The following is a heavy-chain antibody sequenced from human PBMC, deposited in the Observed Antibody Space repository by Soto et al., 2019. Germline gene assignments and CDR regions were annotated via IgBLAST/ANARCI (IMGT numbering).Heavy chain of an antibody. D-gene: IGHD2-21*02. CDR3: ARLTCGGACYPPQYWYFDL. Sequence: QVQLQESGPGLVKPSETLSLTCSVSGGSINSYYWSWIRQPPGKGLEWIGYIYYSGSTNNNPSLISRVTLSFAPSENKFPVKLSSVTAADTAVYYCARLTCGGACYPPQYWYFDLWGRGTLVTVSS. J-gene: IGHJ2*01. V-gene: IGHV4-59*01. CDR1: GGSINSYY. CDR2: IYYSGST.